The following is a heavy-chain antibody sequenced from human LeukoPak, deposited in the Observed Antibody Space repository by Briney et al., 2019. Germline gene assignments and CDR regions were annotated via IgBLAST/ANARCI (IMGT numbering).Heavy chain of an antibody. J-gene: IGHJ4*02. Sequence: PSETLSLTCAVYGGSFSGYYWSWIRQPPGKGLEWIGEINHSGSTNYNPSLKSRVTISVDTSKNQFSLKLSSVTAADTAVYYCARVVEVRVVAYYFDYWGQGTLVTVSS. V-gene: IGHV4-34*01. D-gene: IGHD2-15*01. CDR3: ARVVEVRVVAYYFDY. CDR1: GGSFSGYY. CDR2: INHSGST.